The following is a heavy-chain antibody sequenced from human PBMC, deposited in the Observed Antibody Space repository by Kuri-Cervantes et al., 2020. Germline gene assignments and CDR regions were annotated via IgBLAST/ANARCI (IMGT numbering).Heavy chain of an antibody. J-gene: IGHJ4*02. V-gene: IGHV3-15*01. D-gene: IGHD2-8*01. CDR2: IKSKTDGGTT. CDR1: GFSFTNAW. CDR3: TTLYCTNGVCYKFDY. Sequence: GESLKISCGASGFSFTNAWMSWVRQAPGKGLEWVGRIKSKTDGGTTDYAAPVKGRFTISRDDSKNTLYLQMNSLKTEDTAVYYCTTLYCTNGVCYKFDYWGQGTLVTVSS.